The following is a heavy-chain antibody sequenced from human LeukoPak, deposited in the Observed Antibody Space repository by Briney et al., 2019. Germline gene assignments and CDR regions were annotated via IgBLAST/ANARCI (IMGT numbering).Heavy chain of an antibody. CDR3: ASHDFWSGNNDY. V-gene: IGHV4-61*02. CDR2: IYTSGST. J-gene: IGHJ4*02. CDR1: GGSISSGSYY. Sequence: SETLSLTCTVSGGSISSGSYYWSWIRQPGGKGLEWIGRIYTSGSTNYNPSLKSRVTISVDTSKNQFSLKLSSVTAADTAVYYCASHDFWSGNNDYWGQGTLVTVSS. D-gene: IGHD3-3*01.